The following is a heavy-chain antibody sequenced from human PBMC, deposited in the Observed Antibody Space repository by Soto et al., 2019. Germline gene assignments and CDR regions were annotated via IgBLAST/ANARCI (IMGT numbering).Heavy chain of an antibody. V-gene: IGHV3-7*01. CDR1: GFTFSSYW. D-gene: IGHD6-6*01. CDR3: ARHRIAARRPAYFDY. CDR2: IKQDGSEK. Sequence: VQLVESGGGLVQPGGSLRLSCAASGFTFSSYWMSWVRQAPGKGLEWVANIKQDGSEKYYVDSVKGRFTISRDNAKNSLYLQMNSLRAEDTAVYYCARHRIAARRPAYFDYWGQGTLVTVSS. J-gene: IGHJ4*02.